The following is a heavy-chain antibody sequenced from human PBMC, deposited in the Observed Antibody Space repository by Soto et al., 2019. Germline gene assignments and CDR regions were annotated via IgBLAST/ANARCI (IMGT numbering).Heavy chain of an antibody. J-gene: IGHJ3*01. CDR1: GFTISGKKY. V-gene: IGHV3-53*01. Sequence: GSLRLSCAAFGFTISGKKYVALFLHAPGKGLELVSALYDLDGSFYAASVKGRFTTSSDSSKTTVYLQMNDLRPDDTAVYYCATWHEREHAYDVWGQGTTVTVSS. CDR2: LYDLDGS. CDR3: ATWHEREHAYDV. D-gene: IGHD1-1*01.